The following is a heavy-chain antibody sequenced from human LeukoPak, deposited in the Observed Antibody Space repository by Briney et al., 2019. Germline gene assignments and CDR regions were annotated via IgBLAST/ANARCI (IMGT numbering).Heavy chain of an antibody. CDR1: GYTFSDYH. CDR2: INAYNGNT. D-gene: IGHD6-13*01. CDR3: ARDRHIAAAVYYYYMDV. J-gene: IGHJ6*03. V-gene: IGHV1-18*04. Sequence: GASVKVSCKASGYTFSDYHIHWLRQAPGQGLEWMGWINAYNGNTDYAQRVQGRVTMTTDTSTSTANMELRSLRSDDTAVYYCARDRHIAAAVYYYYMDVWGKGTPVTVSS.